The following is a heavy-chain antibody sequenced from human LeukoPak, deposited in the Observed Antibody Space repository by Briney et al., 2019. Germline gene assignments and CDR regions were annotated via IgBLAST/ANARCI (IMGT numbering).Heavy chain of an antibody. CDR3: AKSRFGGVIVDFDY. CDR2: ISGSGGST. D-gene: IGHD3-16*02. Sequence: GGSLRLSCAASGFTFSSYAMSWVRQAPGKGLEWVSAISGSGGSTYYADSVKGRFTISRDNSKNMLYLQMNSLRAEDTAVYYCAKSRFGGVIVDFDYWGQGTLVTVSS. CDR1: GFTFSSYA. V-gene: IGHV3-23*01. J-gene: IGHJ4*02.